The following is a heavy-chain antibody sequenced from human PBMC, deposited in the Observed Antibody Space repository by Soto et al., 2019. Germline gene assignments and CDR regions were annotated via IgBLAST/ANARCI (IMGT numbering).Heavy chain of an antibody. CDR1: GFNFSSYA. Sequence: GGSLRLSCAASGFNFSSYAMSWVRQAPGKGLEWVSAISGSGGSTYYADSVKGRFTISRDNSKNTLYLQMNSLRAEDTAVYYCAKDRLRRWYSGYHGAFDIWGQGTMVTVSS. V-gene: IGHV3-23*01. J-gene: IGHJ3*02. D-gene: IGHD5-12*01. CDR3: AKDRLRRWYSGYHGAFDI. CDR2: ISGSGGST.